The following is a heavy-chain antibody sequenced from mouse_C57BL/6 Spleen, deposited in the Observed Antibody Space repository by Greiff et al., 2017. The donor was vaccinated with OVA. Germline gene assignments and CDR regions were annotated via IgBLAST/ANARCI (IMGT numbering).Heavy chain of an antibody. CDR1: GYTFTDYE. CDR2: IDPETGGT. Sequence: QVQLQQSGAELVRPGASVTLSCKASGYTFTDYEMHWVKQTPVHGLEWIGAIDPETGGTAYNQKFKGQAILTADKSSSTAYLELRSLTSEDSAVYYCTPRESLDYWGQGTTLTVSS. J-gene: IGHJ2*01. V-gene: IGHV1-15*01. CDR3: TPRESLDY.